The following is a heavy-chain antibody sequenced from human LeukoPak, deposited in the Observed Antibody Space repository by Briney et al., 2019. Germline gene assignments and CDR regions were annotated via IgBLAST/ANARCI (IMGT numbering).Heavy chain of an antibody. CDR1: GGSFSGYY. J-gene: IGHJ5*02. V-gene: IGHV4-34*01. CDR2: INHSGST. Sequence: PSETLSLTCAVYGGSFSGYYWSWIRQPPGKGLEWIGEINHSGSTNYNPSLKSRVTISVDTSKNQLSLKLSSVTAADTAVYYCARGGQRWLQRARNWFDPWGQGTLVTVSS. CDR3: ARGGQRWLQRARNWFDP. D-gene: IGHD5-24*01.